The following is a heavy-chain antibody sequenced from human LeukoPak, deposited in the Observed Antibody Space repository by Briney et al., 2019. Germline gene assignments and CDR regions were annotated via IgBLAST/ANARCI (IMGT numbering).Heavy chain of an antibody. CDR3: ARLQSGWYYFDY. D-gene: IGHD6-19*01. CDR2: IYYSGST. Sequence: SETLSLTCTVSGYSISSDYYWGWIRQPPGKGLEWIGSIYYSGSTYYNPSLKSRVTISVDTSKNQFSLKLSSVTAADTAVYYCARLQSGWYYFDYWGQGTLVTVSS. CDR1: GYSISSDYY. V-gene: IGHV4-38-2*02. J-gene: IGHJ4*02.